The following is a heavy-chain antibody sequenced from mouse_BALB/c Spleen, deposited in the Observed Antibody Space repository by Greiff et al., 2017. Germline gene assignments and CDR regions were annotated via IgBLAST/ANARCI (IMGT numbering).Heavy chain of an antibody. V-gene: IGHV5-6-5*01. D-gene: IGHD2-1*01. Sequence: EVKLVESGGGLVKPGGSLKLSCAASGFTFSSYAMSWVRQTPEKRLEWVASISSGGSTHYPDSVKGRFTISRDNARNILYLQMSSLRSEDTAMYYCARGTYGNYEFAYWGQGTLVTVSA. CDR2: ISSGGST. J-gene: IGHJ3*01. CDR3: ARGTYGNYEFAY. CDR1: GFTFSSYA.